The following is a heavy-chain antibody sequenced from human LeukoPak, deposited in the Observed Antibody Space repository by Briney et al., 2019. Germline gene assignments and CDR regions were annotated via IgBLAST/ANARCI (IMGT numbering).Heavy chain of an antibody. CDR1: GFTFSSYA. V-gene: IGHV3-23*01. D-gene: IGHD3-9*01. J-gene: IGHJ4*02. CDR2: ISGSGGST. Sequence: GGSLRLSCAASGFTFSSYAMSWVRQAPGKGLEWVSAISGSGGSTYYADSVKGRFTISRDNSKNTLYLQMNSLRAEDTAVYYCAKGPRYDILTGRVTDYWGQGTLVTVSS. CDR3: AKGPRYDILTGRVTDY.